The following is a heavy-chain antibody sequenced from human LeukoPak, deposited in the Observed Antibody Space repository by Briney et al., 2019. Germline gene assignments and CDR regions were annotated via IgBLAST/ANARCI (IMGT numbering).Heavy chain of an antibody. Sequence: SETLSLTCTVSGGSISSYYWSWIRQPAGKGLEWIGRIYTSGSTNYNPSLKSRVTISVDKSKNQFSLKLSSVTAADTAVYYCARAYTAVAGTIIEDYFDYWGQGTLVTVSS. CDR3: ARAYTAVAGTIIEDYFDY. CDR1: GGSISSYY. CDR2: IYTSGST. D-gene: IGHD6-19*01. V-gene: IGHV4-4*07. J-gene: IGHJ4*02.